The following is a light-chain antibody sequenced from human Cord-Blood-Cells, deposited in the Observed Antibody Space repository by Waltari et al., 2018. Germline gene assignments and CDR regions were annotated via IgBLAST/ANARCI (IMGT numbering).Light chain of an antibody. CDR2: EGS. CDR1: SSDVGSYNL. CDR3: CAYAGSSTWV. Sequence: QSALTQPASVSRSPGQSITISCTGTSSDVGSYNLVSWYQQHPGKAPKLMLYEGSKRPSGVANRFSGSKSSHTAARTISGLQAEDEADYYCCAYAGSSTWVFGGGTKLTVL. V-gene: IGLV2-23*01. J-gene: IGLJ3*02.